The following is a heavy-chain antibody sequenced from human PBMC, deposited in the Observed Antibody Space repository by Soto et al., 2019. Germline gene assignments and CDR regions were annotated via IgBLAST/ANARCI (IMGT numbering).Heavy chain of an antibody. D-gene: IGHD1-26*01. V-gene: IGHV3-23*04. CDR2: ISGSGGTS. Sequence: EVQLVDSGGGLVQPGGSLRLSCAASGFIFSNYVMSWVRQAPGKGLEWGSSISGSGGTSYYADTVKGRFTISRDNSKNTLYLQMNSLRAEDTAIYYCAKRPRALLTFDYWGQGTLVTVSS. CDR1: GFIFSNYV. J-gene: IGHJ4*02. CDR3: AKRPRALLTFDY.